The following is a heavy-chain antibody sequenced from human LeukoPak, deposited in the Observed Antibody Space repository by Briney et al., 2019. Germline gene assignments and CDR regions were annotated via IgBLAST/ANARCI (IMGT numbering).Heavy chain of an antibody. D-gene: IGHD2-15*01. CDR1: GFTFSSYA. V-gene: IGHV3-23*01. CDR2: ISGSGGST. J-gene: IGHJ4*02. CDR3: AKDQWGYCSGGSCYSFDY. Sequence: GSLRLSCAASGFTFSSYAMSWVRQAPGKGLEWVSAISGSGGSTYYADSVKGRFTISRDNSKNTLYLQMNSLRAEDTAVYYCAKDQWGYCSGGSCYSFDYWGQGTLVTVSS.